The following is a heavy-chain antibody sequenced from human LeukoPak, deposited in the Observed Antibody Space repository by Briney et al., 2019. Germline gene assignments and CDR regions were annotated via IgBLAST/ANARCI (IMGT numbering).Heavy chain of an antibody. V-gene: IGHV3-30*02. CDR2: IRYDGSNK. J-gene: IGHJ4*02. CDR3: AKDRRLLLWFGELFDY. Sequence: GGSLRLSCAASGFTFSSYGMHWVRQAPGKGLEWVAFIRYDGSNKYYADSVKGRFTISRDNSKNTLYLQMNSLRAEDTAVYYCAKDRRLLLWFGELFDYWGQGTLVTVSS. D-gene: IGHD3-10*01. CDR1: GFTFSSYG.